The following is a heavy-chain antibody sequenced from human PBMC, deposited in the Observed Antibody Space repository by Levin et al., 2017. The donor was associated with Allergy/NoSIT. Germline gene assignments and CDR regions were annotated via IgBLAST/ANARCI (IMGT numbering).Heavy chain of an antibody. CDR3: AVFSLRYGAFDI. J-gene: IGHJ3*02. CDR2: ISHRGST. CDR1: GGSLGGYY. D-gene: IGHD4-17*01. Sequence: SETLSLTCAVYGGSLGGYYWSWLRQSPGKGLEWIGEISHRGSTTYNPSLKSRVTMSVDTSRNQFFVRLNSVPAADAAVYYCAVFSLRYGAFDIWGQGTMVTVSP. V-gene: IGHV4-34*01.